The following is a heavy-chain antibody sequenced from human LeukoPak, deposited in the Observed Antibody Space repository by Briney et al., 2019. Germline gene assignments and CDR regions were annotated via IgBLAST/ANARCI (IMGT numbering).Heavy chain of an antibody. CDR3: ARDHYDSSGYYVGGFDY. CDR2: ISYDGSNK. V-gene: IGHV3-30*03. Sequence: GGSLRLSCAASGFTFSSYGMHWVRQAPGKGLEWVAVISYDGSNKYYADSVKGRFTISRDNAKNSLYLQMNSLRAEDTAVYYCARDHYDSSGYYVGGFDYWGQGTLVTVSS. CDR1: GFTFSSYG. J-gene: IGHJ4*02. D-gene: IGHD3-22*01.